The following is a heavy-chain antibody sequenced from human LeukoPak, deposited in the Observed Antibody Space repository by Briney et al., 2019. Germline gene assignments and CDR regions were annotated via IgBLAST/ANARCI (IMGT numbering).Heavy chain of an antibody. CDR1: GFTFSSYS. Sequence: RGSLRLSCAASGFTFSSYSMNWVRQAPGKGLEWVSSISSNSSYIYYADSVKGRFTISRDNAKNSLYLQMNSLRAEDTAVYYCACSSRVVITQLDYWGQGTLVTVSS. CDR2: ISSNSSYI. V-gene: IGHV3-21*01. CDR3: ACSSRVVITQLDY. D-gene: IGHD3-22*01. J-gene: IGHJ4*02.